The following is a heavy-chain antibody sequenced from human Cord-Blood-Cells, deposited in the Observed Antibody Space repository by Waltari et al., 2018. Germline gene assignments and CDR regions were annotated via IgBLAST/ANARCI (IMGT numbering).Heavy chain of an antibody. CDR3: ARAGTTYFDY. D-gene: IGHD1-1*01. V-gene: IGHV4-59*01. J-gene: IGHJ4*02. CDR1: GGSISSYY. Sequence: QVQLQESGPGLVKPSETLSLTCAVSGGSISSYYWSWIRQPPGKGLEWIGYIYYSGSTNYNPSLKSRVTISVDTSKNQFSLKLSSVTAADTAVYYCARAGTTYFDYWGQGTLVTVSS. CDR2: IYYSGST.